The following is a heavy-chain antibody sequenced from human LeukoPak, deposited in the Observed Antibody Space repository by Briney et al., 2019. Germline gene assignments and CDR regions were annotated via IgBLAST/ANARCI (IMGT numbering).Heavy chain of an antibody. CDR1: GGSISSSSYY. J-gene: IGHJ4*02. D-gene: IGHD2-2*03. CDR2: IYYSGST. CDR3: ARLFGYCSSTSCYDFDY. Sequence: SETLSLTCTVSGGSISSSSYYWGWIRQPPGKGLEWIGSIYYSGSTYYNPSLKSRVTISVDTSKNQFSLKLSSVTAADTAVYYCARLFGYCSSTSCYDFDYWGQGTLVTVSS. V-gene: IGHV4-39*01.